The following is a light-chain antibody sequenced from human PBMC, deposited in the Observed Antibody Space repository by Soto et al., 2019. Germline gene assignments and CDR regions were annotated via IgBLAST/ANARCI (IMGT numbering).Light chain of an antibody. CDR2: EGR. Sequence: QSVLSQPASVSGSPGQSITISCTGINSGVVNYEYVSWYQQFPDKAPKLIIYEGRERPSGASDRFSGSKSDNAASLTISALQTEDEAEYFCLSYGKVFGTGTKVTVL. V-gene: IGLV2-23*01. J-gene: IGLJ1*01. CDR1: NSGVVNYEY. CDR3: LSYGKV.